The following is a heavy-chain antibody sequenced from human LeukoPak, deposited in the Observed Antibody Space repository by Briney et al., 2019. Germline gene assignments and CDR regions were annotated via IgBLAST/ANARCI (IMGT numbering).Heavy chain of an antibody. Sequence: SVTVSCKASGGTFSSYAISWVRQAPGQGLEWMGRIIPILGIANYAQKFQGRVTITADKSTSTAYMELSSLRSEDTAVYYCARDRYSYGYAFDIWGQGTMVTVSS. CDR1: GGTFSSYA. J-gene: IGHJ3*02. D-gene: IGHD5-18*01. V-gene: IGHV1-69*04. CDR2: IIPILGIA. CDR3: ARDRYSYGYAFDI.